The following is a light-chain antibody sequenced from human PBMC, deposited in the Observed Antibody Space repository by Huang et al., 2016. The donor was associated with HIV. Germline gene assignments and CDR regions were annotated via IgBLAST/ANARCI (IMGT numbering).Light chain of an antibody. Sequence: EIVMTQSPATLSVSPGERVTLSCRASESVGRNLAWYQQKPGQAPWLLVYGASTRATGISARFSGSGSGTEFTLTITSLQSEQFAVYYCQQYSDWPITFGPGTKVDAK. CDR2: GAS. CDR1: ESVGRN. J-gene: IGKJ3*01. CDR3: QQYSDWPIT. V-gene: IGKV3-15*01.